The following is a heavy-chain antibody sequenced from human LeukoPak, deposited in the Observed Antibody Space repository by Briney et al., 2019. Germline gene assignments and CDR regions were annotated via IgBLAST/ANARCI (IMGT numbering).Heavy chain of an antibody. J-gene: IGHJ4*02. CDR1: GYTFTGYY. CDR2: INPNSSGT. CDR3: ARDFAIPYECVY. V-gene: IGHV1-2*02. Sequence: ASVKVSCKASGYTFTGYYMHWVRQGPGQGHELMGWINPNSSGTNYAQKFQGRVTMTRDTSISTAYMELSRLRSDDTAVYYCARDFAIPYECVYWGQGTLVTVSS. D-gene: IGHD2-21*01.